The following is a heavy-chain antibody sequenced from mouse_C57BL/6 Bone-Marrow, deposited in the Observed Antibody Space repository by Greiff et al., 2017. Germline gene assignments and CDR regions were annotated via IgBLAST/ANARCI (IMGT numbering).Heavy chain of an antibody. V-gene: IGHV14-2*01. CDR3: ARVWAIGNYDYYAMDY. D-gene: IGHD2-1*01. J-gene: IGHJ4*01. Sequence: EVQLKESGAELVKPGASVKLSCTASGFNIKDYYMHWVKQRTEQGLEWIGRIDPEDGETKYAPKFQGKATITADTSSNTAYLQLSSLKSEDTAVYYCARVWAIGNYDYYAMDYWGQGTSVTVSS. CDR2: IDPEDGET. CDR1: GFNIKDYY.